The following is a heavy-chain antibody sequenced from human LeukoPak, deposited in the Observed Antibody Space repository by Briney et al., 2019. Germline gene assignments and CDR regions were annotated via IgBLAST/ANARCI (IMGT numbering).Heavy chain of an antibody. V-gene: IGHV1-18*01. D-gene: IGHD3-3*01. CDR3: ARVVYDFWSGYLKGAFDY. CDR2: ISAYNGNT. CDR1: GYTFTSYA. Sequence: GASVNVSCKASGYTFTSYAMHWVRQAPGQRLEWMGWISAYNGNTNYAQKLQGRVTMTTDTSTSTAYMELRSLRSDDTAVYYCARVVYDFWSGYLKGAFDYWGQGTLVTVSS. J-gene: IGHJ4*02.